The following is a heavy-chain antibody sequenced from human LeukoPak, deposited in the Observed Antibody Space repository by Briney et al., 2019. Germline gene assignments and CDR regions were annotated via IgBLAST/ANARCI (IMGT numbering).Heavy chain of an antibody. V-gene: IGHV4-59*08. CDR2: IYYSGST. CDR1: GGSISSYY. Sequence: PSETLSLTCTVSGGSISSYYWSWIRQPPGKGLEWIGYIYYSGSTNYNPSLKSRVTISVDTSKNQFSLKLSSVTAADTAIYYCARLDCYDVVGCYNHWGRGTQVTVS. D-gene: IGHD3/OR15-3a*01. CDR3: ARLDCYDVVGCYNH. J-gene: IGHJ5*02.